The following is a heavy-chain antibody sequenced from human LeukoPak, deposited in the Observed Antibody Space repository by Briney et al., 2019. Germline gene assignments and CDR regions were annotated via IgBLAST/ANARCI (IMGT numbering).Heavy chain of an antibody. Sequence: PGGSLRLSCAASGFPFSSYSMNWVREAPGKGLEWVSYISSASGSIYYADSVKGRFTISRDNAKNSLYLQMNSLRAEDTAVYYCAREFTFFLVGNYFDYWGRGTLATVSS. CDR1: GFPFSSYS. D-gene: IGHD3-3*02. CDR3: AREFTFFLVGNYFDY. V-gene: IGHV3-48*04. CDR2: ISSASGSI. J-gene: IGHJ4*02.